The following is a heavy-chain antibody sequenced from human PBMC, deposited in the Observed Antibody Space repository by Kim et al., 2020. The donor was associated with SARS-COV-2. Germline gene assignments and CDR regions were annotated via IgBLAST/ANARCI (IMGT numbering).Heavy chain of an antibody. V-gene: IGHV3-21*01. J-gene: IGHJ4*02. D-gene: IGHD5-12*01. Sequence: GGSLRLSCAASGFTFSSYSMNWVRQAPGKGLEWVSSISSSSSYIYYADSVKGRFTISRDNAKNSLYLQMNSLRAEDTAVYYCARDGTRLWMAFFYWGQGTLVTVSS. CDR1: GFTFSSYS. CDR3: ARDGTRLWMAFFY. CDR2: ISSSSSYI.